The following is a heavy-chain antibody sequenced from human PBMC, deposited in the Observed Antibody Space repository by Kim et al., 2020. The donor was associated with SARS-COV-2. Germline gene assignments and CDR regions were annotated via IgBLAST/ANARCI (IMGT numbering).Heavy chain of an antibody. J-gene: IGHJ4*02. V-gene: IGHV3-74*01. D-gene: IGHD3-22*01. CDR3: ARDKDYDSSGYYFLYYFDY. Sequence: KGRFTLSRDNAKSTLYLQMTSLRAEDTAVYYCARDKDYDSSGYYFLYYFDYWGQGTLVTVSS.